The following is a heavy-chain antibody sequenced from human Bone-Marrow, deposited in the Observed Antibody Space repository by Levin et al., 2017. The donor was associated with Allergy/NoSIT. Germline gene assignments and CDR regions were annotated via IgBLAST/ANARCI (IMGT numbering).Heavy chain of an antibody. V-gene: IGHV4-59*01. CDR1: GGSISSYY. D-gene: IGHD7-27*01. J-gene: IGHJ6*03. CDR3: ARTPGSRHYMDV. Sequence: SETLSLTCTVSGGSISSYYWSWIRQPPGKGLEWIGYIYYSGSTTYNRSLKSRVTISVDRSTNQFSLNLSSVTAADTALYYCARTPGSRHYMDVWAKGTTVTVSS. CDR2: IYYSGST.